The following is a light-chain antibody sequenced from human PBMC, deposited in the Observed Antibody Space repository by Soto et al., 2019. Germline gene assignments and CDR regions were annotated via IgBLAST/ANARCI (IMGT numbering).Light chain of an antibody. CDR3: QQRSNWPPLT. V-gene: IGKV3-11*01. CDR1: QSVSSY. J-gene: IGKJ5*01. Sequence: EIVLTQSVATLSLSTRERATLSCRASQSVSSYLAWYQQKPGQAPRLLIYDASNRATGIPARFSGSGSGTNFTLTISSLEPQDFAVYYCQQRSNWPPLTLCQGTRLDTK. CDR2: DAS.